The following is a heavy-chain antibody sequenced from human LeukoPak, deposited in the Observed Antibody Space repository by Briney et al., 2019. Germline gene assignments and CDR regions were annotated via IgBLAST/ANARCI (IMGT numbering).Heavy chain of an antibody. V-gene: IGHV1-18*01. CDR2: ISAYNGNT. CDR3: ARDRVGGDLTGVSLY. J-gene: IGHJ4*01. CDR1: GYPFDNFG. D-gene: IGHD4-17*01. Sequence: ASVKVSCKASGYPFDNFGLTWVRQAPGQGLEWMGWISAYNGNTHYAQKFRGRLTLTTETSTSTAYLELRSLKSDGTAVYYCARDRVGGDLTGVSLYWGQGTLVTVSS.